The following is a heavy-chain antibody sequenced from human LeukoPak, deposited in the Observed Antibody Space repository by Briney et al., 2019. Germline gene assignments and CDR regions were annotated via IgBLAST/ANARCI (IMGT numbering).Heavy chain of an antibody. CDR2: IYHSGST. J-gene: IGHJ6*02. CDR1: GGSISSSNW. Sequence: PSGTLSLTCAVSGGSISSSNWWSWVRQPPGKGLEWIGEIYHSGSTNYNPSLKSRVTISVDKSKNQFSLKLSSVTAADTAVYYCARDRTPVVPAATRVYYGMDVWSQGTTVTVSS. D-gene: IGHD2-2*01. CDR3: ARDRTPVVPAATRVYYGMDV. V-gene: IGHV4-4*02.